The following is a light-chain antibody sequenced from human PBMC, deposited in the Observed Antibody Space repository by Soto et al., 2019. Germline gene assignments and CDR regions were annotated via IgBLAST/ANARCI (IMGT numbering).Light chain of an antibody. Sequence: EIVMTQSPATLCLGPVDRASLSFRASESVTSSLAWYQQKPGQPPRLLIYAASTRATDVPARFSGGGSETEFTLTISSLQSEDFAVYFCQQYNIWPLWTFGQGTKVDIK. J-gene: IGKJ1*01. CDR1: ESVTSS. CDR2: AAS. CDR3: QQYNIWPLWT. V-gene: IGKV3-15*01.